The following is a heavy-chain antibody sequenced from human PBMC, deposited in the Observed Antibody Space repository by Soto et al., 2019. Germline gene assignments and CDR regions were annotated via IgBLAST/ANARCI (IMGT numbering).Heavy chain of an antibody. CDR1: GGSIISSNW. V-gene: IGHV4-4*02. CDR2: IYHSGST. D-gene: IGHD2-8*01. Sequence: SETLSLTCAVSGGSIISSNWWSWVRQPPGKGLEWIGEIYHSGSTNYNPSLKSRVTISVDKSKNQFSLKLSSVTAADTAVHYCAREGGVLMVYAIRYYYGMDVWGQGTTVTVSS. J-gene: IGHJ6*02. CDR3: AREGGVLMVYAIRYYYGMDV.